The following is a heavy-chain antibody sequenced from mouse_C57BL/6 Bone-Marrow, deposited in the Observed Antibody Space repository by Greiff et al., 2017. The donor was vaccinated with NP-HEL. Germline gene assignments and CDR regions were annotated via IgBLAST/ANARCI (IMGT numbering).Heavy chain of an antibody. CDR3: ARDQYAY. CDR1: GFTFSSYA. J-gene: IGHJ4*01. D-gene: IGHD2-10*02. CDR2: ISDGGSYT. V-gene: IGHV5-4*01. Sequence: EVKLMESGGGLVKPGGSLKLSCAASGFTFSSYAMSWVRQTPEKRLEWVATISDGGSYTDYPDNVKGRFTITRDNAKNNLYLQMSHLKSEDTAMYYCARDQYAYWGQGTSVTVSS.